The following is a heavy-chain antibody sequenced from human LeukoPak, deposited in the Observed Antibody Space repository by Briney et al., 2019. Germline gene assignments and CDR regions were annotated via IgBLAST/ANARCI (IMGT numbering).Heavy chain of an antibody. CDR3: ARHHALNYDILTGYGYYGMDV. CDR1: GGSISSSSYY. D-gene: IGHD3-9*01. CDR2: IYYSGST. J-gene: IGHJ6*02. Sequence: SETLSLTCTVSGGSISSSSYYWGWIRQPPGKGLEWIGSIYYSGSTYYNPSLKSRVTISVDTSKNQSSLKLSSVTAADTAVYYCARHHALNYDILTGYGYYGMDVWGQGTTVTVSS. V-gene: IGHV4-39*01.